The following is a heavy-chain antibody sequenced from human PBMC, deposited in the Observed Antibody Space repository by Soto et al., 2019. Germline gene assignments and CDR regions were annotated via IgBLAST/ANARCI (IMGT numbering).Heavy chain of an antibody. V-gene: IGHV1-69*06. J-gene: IGHJ6*02. CDR3: ARVELMGAERTDSGMDV. CDR2: IIPIFGTA. CDR1: GGTFSSYA. D-gene: IGHD1-26*01. Sequence: EASVKVSCKASGGTFSSYAISWVRQAPGQGLEWMGGIIPIFGTANYAQKFQGRVTITADKSTSTAYMELSSLRSEDTAVYYCARVELMGAERTDSGMDVWGQGTTVTVSS.